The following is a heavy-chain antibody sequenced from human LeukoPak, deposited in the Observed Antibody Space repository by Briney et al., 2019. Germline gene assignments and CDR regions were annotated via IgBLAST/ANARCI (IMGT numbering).Heavy chain of an antibody. CDR1: GFTFSSYS. CDR3: ARRSAMPPNYYMDV. Sequence: GGSLRLSCAASGFTFSSYSMNWVRQAPGKGLEWVSSISSSSSYIYYADSVKGRFTISRDNAKNSLYLQMNSLRAEDTAVYYCARRSAMPPNYYMDVWGKGTTVTVSS. J-gene: IGHJ6*03. V-gene: IGHV3-21*01. D-gene: IGHD2-2*01. CDR2: ISSSSSYI.